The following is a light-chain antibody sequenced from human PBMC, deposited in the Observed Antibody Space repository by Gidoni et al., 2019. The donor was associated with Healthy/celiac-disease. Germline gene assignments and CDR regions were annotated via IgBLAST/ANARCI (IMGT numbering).Light chain of an antibody. CDR3: QQYNNCLRT. CDR1: QSVSSN. V-gene: IGKV3-15*01. Sequence: IEMTQSPSTLSVSPGERATLTCRASQSVSSNLTWYQQKPGQAPRLLIYAASTMATGIPARFSGSGSGTEFTLTISSLQPADFASYYCQQYNNCLRTFGQGTKVEIK. J-gene: IGKJ1*01. CDR2: AAS.